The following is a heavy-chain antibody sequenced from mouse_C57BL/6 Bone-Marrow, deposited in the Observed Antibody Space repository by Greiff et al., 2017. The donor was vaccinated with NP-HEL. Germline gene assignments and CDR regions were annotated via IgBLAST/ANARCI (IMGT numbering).Heavy chain of an antibody. CDR2: IYPRSGNT. CDR1: GYTFTSYG. Sequence: VKLMESGAELARPGASVKLSCKASGYTFTSYGISWVKQRTGQGLEWIGKIYPRSGNTNYNEKFKGKATLTADKSSSTAYMELRSLTAEDSAVYFCAPAGAWFAYWGRGTLVTVSA. CDR3: APAGAWFAY. V-gene: IGHV1-81*01. J-gene: IGHJ3*01. D-gene: IGHD3-1*01.